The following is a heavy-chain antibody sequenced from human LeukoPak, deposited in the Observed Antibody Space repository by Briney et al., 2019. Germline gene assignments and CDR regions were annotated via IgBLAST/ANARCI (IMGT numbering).Heavy chain of an antibody. D-gene: IGHD6-13*01. CDR2: IFYTGTT. V-gene: IGHV4-59*01. Sequence: PSETLSLTCTVSGGSISSYYWSWIQQSPGKGLEWIGSIFYTGTTNYNPSLKSRVTISVDTSKNQFSLKLRSVATEDTAAYFCARARWSPYYFDNWGQGTLVTVSS. J-gene: IGHJ4*02. CDR3: ARARWSPYYFDN. CDR1: GGSISSYY.